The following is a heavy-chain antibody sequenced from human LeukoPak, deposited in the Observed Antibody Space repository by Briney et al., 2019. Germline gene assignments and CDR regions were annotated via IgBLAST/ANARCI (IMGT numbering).Heavy chain of an antibody. CDR2: IYYSGST. CDR1: GGSISSYY. V-gene: IGHV4-59*01. Sequence: PSETLSLTCTVSGGSISSYYWSWIRQPPGKGLEWIGYIYYSGSTNYNPSLKSRVTISVDTSKNQFSLKLSSVTAADTAVYYCARCQADSSGSYYIDYWGQGTLVTVSS. J-gene: IGHJ4*02. CDR3: ARCQADSSGSYYIDY. D-gene: IGHD3-10*01.